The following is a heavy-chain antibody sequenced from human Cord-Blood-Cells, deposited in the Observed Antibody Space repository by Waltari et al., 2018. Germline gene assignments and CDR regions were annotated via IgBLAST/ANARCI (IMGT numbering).Heavy chain of an antibody. D-gene: IGHD1-7*01. CDR1: GFTFSSYT. CDR2: ISGSGGST. J-gene: IGHJ3*02. Sequence: EVQLLESGGGLVQPGGSLRLSCAASGFTFSSYTMSWVRQAPGKGLEWVSAISGSGGSTYYADSVKGRFTSSRDNSKNTLYLQMNSLRAEDTAVYYCAKDKKTGTTAFDIWGQGTMVTVSS. V-gene: IGHV3-23*01. CDR3: AKDKKTGTTAFDI.